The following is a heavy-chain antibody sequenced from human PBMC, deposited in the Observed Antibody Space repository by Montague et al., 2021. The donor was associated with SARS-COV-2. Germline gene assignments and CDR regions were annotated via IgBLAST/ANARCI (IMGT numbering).Heavy chain of an antibody. D-gene: IGHD2-21*01. CDR2: IYYSGSVTT. Sequence: SETLSLTCSVSGGSINNYYWGWVRQSPGKGLEWIGYIYYSGSVTTSYNPSLKSRVSISVDTSENQFSLKLTSVTAADTAVYYCARRGGGEVFARFMYWYFDVXSRGSLVTVS. V-gene: IGHV4-59*13. J-gene: IGHJ2*01. CDR1: GGSINNYY. CDR3: ARRGGGEVFARFMYWYFDV.